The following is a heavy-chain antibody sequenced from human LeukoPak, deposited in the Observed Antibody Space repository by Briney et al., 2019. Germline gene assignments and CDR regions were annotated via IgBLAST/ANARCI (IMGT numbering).Heavy chain of an antibody. Sequence: SQTLSLTCAISGDRFSSNSAAWNWIRQSPSRGLEWLGRTYYRSKWYNDYALSVRSRIVIDPDTSKNQFSLQLNSVTPEDTAVYYWARDEAVAGYFDYWGQGTLVTVSS. J-gene: IGHJ4*02. D-gene: IGHD6-19*01. CDR3: ARDEAVAGYFDY. V-gene: IGHV6-1*01. CDR1: GDRFSSNSAA. CDR2: TYYRSKWYN.